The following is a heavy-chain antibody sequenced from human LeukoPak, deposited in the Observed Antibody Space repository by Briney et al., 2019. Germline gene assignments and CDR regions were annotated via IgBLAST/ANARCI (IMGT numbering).Heavy chain of an antibody. CDR2: ISGSGGST. CDR3: AKDPNYYDSSGYYHDAFDI. V-gene: IGHV3-23*01. D-gene: IGHD3-22*01. Sequence: GGSLRLSCAASGFTISSYAMIWVRQAPGKGLEWVSAISGSGGSTYYADSVKGRFTISRDNSKNTLYLQMNSLRAEDTAVYYCAKDPNYYDSSGYYHDAFDIWGQGTMVTVSS. CDR1: GFTISSYA. J-gene: IGHJ3*02.